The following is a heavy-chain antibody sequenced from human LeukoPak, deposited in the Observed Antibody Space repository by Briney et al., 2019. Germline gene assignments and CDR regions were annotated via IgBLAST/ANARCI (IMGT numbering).Heavy chain of an antibody. D-gene: IGHD2-21*02. V-gene: IGHV3-66*01. Sequence: GGSLRLSCAASGFTVSSNYMSWVRQAPGKGLEWVSVIYSGGSTYYADSVKGRFTISRDNSKNTLYLQMNSLRAEDTAVYYCAKDRIGQYCGGDCYSRSSYWGQGTLVTVSS. CDR1: GFTVSSNY. CDR2: IYSGGST. J-gene: IGHJ4*02. CDR3: AKDRIGQYCGGDCYSRSSY.